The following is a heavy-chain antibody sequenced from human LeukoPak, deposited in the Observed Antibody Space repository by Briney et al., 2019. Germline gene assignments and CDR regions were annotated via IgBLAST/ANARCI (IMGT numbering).Heavy chain of an antibody. Sequence: SETLSLTCAVYDGSVSGYFWTCIRQPPGKGLEWIGEITHSGSTNYNPSLKSRVTISVDTSKNQFSLRLSSVTAADTAVYYCARGRYTVVVTAPFQHWGQGTLVTVSS. CDR2: ITHSGST. V-gene: IGHV4-34*01. J-gene: IGHJ1*01. CDR1: DGSVSGYF. D-gene: IGHD2-21*02. CDR3: ARGRYTVVVTAPFQH.